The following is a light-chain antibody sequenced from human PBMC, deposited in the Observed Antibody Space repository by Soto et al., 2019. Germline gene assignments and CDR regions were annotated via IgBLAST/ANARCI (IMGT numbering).Light chain of an antibody. CDR3: SSCTGSRPHV. Sequence: QSALTQPASVSGSPGQSITISCTGTSSDVGGYNSVSWYQKNPGKAPNLSIYEVSNRPSGVSNRFSGSKSGNTASLTISGLQADDEADYYCSSCTGSRPHVFGTGTKVTV. CDR1: SSDVGGYNS. CDR2: EVS. J-gene: IGLJ1*01. V-gene: IGLV2-14*01.